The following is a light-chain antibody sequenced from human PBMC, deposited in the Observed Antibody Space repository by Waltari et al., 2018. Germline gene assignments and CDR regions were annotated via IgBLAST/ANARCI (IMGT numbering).Light chain of an antibody. J-gene: IGLJ3*02. Sequence: QLVLTQSPSASASLGASVKLTCTLSSGHSSNVIAWLQQQPEKGPRYSMKVNSDGSHSKGDEIPSRFAGSSSGAERDLTIASLQSEDEADYYCQTGGHGTWVFGGGTKLTVL. CDR3: QTGGHGTWV. CDR2: VNSDGSH. V-gene: IGLV4-69*01. CDR1: SGHSSNV.